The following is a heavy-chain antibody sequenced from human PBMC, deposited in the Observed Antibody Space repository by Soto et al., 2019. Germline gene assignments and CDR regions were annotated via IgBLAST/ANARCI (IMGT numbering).Heavy chain of an antibody. J-gene: IGHJ3*02. CDR2: ISGSSSTI. Sequence: GGSLRLSCAASGFTFISYRMNWVRQAPGRGLEWVSYISGSSSTIYFADSVKGRFTISRDNAKNSLYLQMNSLRDEDTAVYYCARVRSGESSLIDACDIWGQGTMVTVSS. CDR1: GFTFISYR. V-gene: IGHV3-48*02. D-gene: IGHD3-16*02. CDR3: ARVRSGESSLIDACDI.